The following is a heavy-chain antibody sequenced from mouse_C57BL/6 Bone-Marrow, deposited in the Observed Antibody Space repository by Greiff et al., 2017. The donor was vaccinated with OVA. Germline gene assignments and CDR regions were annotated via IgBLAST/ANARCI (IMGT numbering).Heavy chain of an antibody. J-gene: IGHJ2*01. CDR2: ISSGGSYP. V-gene: IGHV5-6*01. Sequence: DVHLVESGGDLVKPGGSLKLSCAASGFTFSSYGMSWVRQTPDKRLEWVATISSGGSYPYYPDSVKGRFTISRDNAKNTLYLQMSSLKSEDTAMYYSARQRSYYYGSSDYWGQGTTLTVSS. D-gene: IGHD1-1*01. CDR3: ARQRSYYYGSSDY. CDR1: GFTFSSYG.